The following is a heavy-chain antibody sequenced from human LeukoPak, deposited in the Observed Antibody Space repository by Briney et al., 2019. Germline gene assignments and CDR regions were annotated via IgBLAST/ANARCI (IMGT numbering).Heavy chain of an antibody. CDR2: ISFDGSHE. V-gene: IGHV3-30*03. D-gene: IGHD3-10*01. CDR3: ASRSRGVIYY. Sequence: PGRSLRLSCAASGFTFSSYGMHWVRQAPGKGLEWVAVISFDGSHEYYADSVKGRFTISRDNAKNSLYLQMNSLRDEDTAVYYCASRSRGVIYYWGQGTLVTVSS. CDR1: GFTFSSYG. J-gene: IGHJ4*02.